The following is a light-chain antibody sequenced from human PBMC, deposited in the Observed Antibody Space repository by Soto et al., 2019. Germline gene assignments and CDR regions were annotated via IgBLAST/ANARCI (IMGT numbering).Light chain of an antibody. J-gene: IGKJ5*01. CDR2: DAS. CDR1: QSISSW. Sequence: DIQMTQSPSTLSASVGDRVTITCRASQSISSWLAWYQQKPGKAPKPLIYDASSLESGVPSRFSGSGSGTEFTLTISSLQPDDFATYYCQQYNTYPTFGQGTRLEIK. V-gene: IGKV1-5*01. CDR3: QQYNTYPT.